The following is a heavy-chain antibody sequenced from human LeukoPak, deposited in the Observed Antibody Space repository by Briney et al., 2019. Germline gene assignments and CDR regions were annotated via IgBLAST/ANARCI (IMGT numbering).Heavy chain of an antibody. J-gene: IGHJ4*02. CDR1: GFTFSSYS. Sequence: PGGSLRLSCTASGFTFSSYSMNWVRQAPGKGLEWVSYISSSGSTIYYADSVKGRFTISRDNAKNSLYLQMNSLRAEDTAVYYCARDPEQWLVHNYWGQGTLVTVSS. V-gene: IGHV3-48*04. CDR2: ISSSGSTI. D-gene: IGHD6-19*01. CDR3: ARDPEQWLVHNY.